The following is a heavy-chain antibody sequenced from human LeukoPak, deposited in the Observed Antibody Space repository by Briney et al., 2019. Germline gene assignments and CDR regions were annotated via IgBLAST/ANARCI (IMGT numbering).Heavy chain of an antibody. CDR3: ARATTDGGSYNYYYGMDV. J-gene: IGHJ6*02. CDR2: ISYDGSNK. Sequence: GGSLRLSCAASGFTFSSYAMHWVRQAPGKGLEWVAVISYDGSNKYYADSVKGRFTISRDNSKDTLNLQMNSLRAEDTAVYYCARATTDGGSYNYYYGMDVWGQGTTVTVSS. CDR1: GFTFSSYA. V-gene: IGHV3-30-3*01. D-gene: IGHD1-26*01.